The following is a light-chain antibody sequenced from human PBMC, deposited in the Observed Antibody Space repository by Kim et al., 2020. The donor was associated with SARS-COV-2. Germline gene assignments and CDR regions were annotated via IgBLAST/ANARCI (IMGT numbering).Light chain of an antibody. CDR1: QGIRND. CDR2: GAS. Sequence: AIQMTQSPSSLSASVGDRVNITCRASQGIRNDLGWYQQKAGKAPNLLIFGASSLQSGVPSRFSGSGSDTDFTLTISSLQPEDFATYYCLQDYNYPFTFGGGTKVDIK. V-gene: IGKV1-6*01. J-gene: IGKJ4*01. CDR3: LQDYNYPFT.